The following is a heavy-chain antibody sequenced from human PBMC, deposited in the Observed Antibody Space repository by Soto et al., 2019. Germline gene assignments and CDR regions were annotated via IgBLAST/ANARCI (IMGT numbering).Heavy chain of an antibody. Sequence: EVQLLESGGDVVRPGGSLRLSCAASGFTFSSYAMGWVRQAPGKGLEWVAGVSRAGTYTFYADSVRGRFSISRHNSRDTVDLYMSARRCDDTAVYFCVKYTVTEDVGESWGQGTLCSVSS. D-gene: IGHD3-16*01. J-gene: IGHJ5*02. V-gene: IGHV3-23*01. CDR2: VSRAGTYT. CDR3: VKYTVTEDVGES. CDR1: GFTFSSYA.